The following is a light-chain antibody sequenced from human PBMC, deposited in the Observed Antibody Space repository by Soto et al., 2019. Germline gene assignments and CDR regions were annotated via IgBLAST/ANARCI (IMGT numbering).Light chain of an antibody. J-gene: IGLJ2*01. Sequence: QSALTQPASVSGSPGQSITISCTGTSSDVGGYNYVSWYQQHPGKAPKLMIYDVSNRPSGVSNRFSGSKSGNTASLTISGLQAEDEADYYCSSYTISSSLVVFGGGTKGTVL. V-gene: IGLV2-14*01. CDR1: SSDVGGYNY. CDR3: SSYTISSSLVV. CDR2: DVS.